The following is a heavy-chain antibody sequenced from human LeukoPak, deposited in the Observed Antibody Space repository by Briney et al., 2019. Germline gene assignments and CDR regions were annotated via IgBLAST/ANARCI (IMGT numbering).Heavy chain of an antibody. D-gene: IGHD3-3*01. CDR2: FSGSGGST. V-gene: IGHV3-23*01. CDR1: GFTFSSYA. Sequence: GGSLRLSCAASGFTFSSYAMSWVRQAPGKGLEWVSTFSGSGGSTYYADSVKGRFTISRDNAKNSLYLQMNSLRAEDTAVYYCARSITIFGVVITLLSRDYYYYYMDVWGKGTTVTVSS. CDR3: ARSITIFGVVITLLSRDYYYYYMDV. J-gene: IGHJ6*03.